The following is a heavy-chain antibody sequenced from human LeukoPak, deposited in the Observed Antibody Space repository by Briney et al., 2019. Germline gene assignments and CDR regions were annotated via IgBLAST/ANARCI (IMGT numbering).Heavy chain of an antibody. CDR2: IYPGDSDT. V-gene: IGHV5-51*01. Sequence: GESLKISCKGSGYSFTSYWIGWVRQMPGKGLEWMGIIYPGDSDTRYSPSFQGQVTISADKSISTAYLQWSSLKASDTAMYYCASGSSSWSGTRPFDYWGQGTLVTVPS. CDR1: GYSFTSYW. J-gene: IGHJ4*02. D-gene: IGHD6-13*01. CDR3: ASGSSSWSGTRPFDY.